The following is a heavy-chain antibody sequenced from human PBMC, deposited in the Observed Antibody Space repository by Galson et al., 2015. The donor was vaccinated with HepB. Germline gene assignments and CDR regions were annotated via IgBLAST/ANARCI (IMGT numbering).Heavy chain of an antibody. CDR1: GFTFSSYG. V-gene: IGHV3-33*01. Sequence: SLRLSCAASGFTFSSYGMHWVRQAPGKGLEWVAVIWYDGSNKYYADSVKGRFTISRDNSKNTLYQQMNSLRAEDTAVYYCARDRIAVAGPPRGYFQHWGQGTLVTVSS. CDR3: ARDRIAVAGPPRGYFQH. CDR2: IWYDGSNK. D-gene: IGHD6-19*01. J-gene: IGHJ1*01.